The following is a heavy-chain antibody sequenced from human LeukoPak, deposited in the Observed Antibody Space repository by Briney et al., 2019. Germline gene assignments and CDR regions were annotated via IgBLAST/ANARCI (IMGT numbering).Heavy chain of an antibody. CDR2: IYHSGST. V-gene: IGHV4-59*08. CDR1: GASITTYY. Sequence: SETLSLTCTVSGASITTYYWSWIRQPPGKGLEWIGYIYHSGSTKYNPSLKSRVTISVDTSKNQFSLRLSSVTAADTAVYYCARRLYDSSGYPFDYWGQGTLVTVSS. D-gene: IGHD3-22*01. J-gene: IGHJ4*02. CDR3: ARRLYDSSGYPFDY.